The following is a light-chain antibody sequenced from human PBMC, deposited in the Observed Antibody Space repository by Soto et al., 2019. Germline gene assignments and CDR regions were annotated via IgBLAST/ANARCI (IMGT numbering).Light chain of an antibody. J-gene: IGLJ1*01. CDR2: DVS. CDR3: RSYTRSSSEV. CDR1: HGDDGGYND. Sequence: QSVLAQPASLSGSPGQSITMSSTGTHGDDGGYNDVSWYQHHPAKAPKLMIYDVSNRPSAVSNRFSGSKSGNTASLTISELQVGDEADDYFRSYTRSSSEVFGTGTKVTVL. V-gene: IGLV2-14*03.